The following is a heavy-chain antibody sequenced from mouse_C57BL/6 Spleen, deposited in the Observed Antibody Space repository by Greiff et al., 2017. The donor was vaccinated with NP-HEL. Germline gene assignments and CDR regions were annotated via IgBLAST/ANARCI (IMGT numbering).Heavy chain of an antibody. Sequence: EVHLVESGGGLVQPKGSLKLSCAASGFTFNTYAMHWVRQAPGKGLEWVARIRSKSSNYATYYADSVKDRFTISRDDSQSMLYLQMNNLKTEDTAMYYCVRDGDRLGRDWFAYWGQGTLVTVSA. J-gene: IGHJ3*01. CDR1: GFTFNTYA. V-gene: IGHV10-3*01. CDR3: VRDGDRLGRDWFAY. CDR2: IRSKSSNYAT. D-gene: IGHD4-1*01.